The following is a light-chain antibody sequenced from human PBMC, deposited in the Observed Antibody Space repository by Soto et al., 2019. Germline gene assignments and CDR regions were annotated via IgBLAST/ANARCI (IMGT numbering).Light chain of an antibody. CDR2: GAS. V-gene: IGKV3-20*01. J-gene: IGKJ1*01. Sequence: EIVLTQSPGTLSLSPGERATLSCRASQSVSYSYLAWYQQKPGQAPRLLIYGASSRATGIPDRFSGSGSGTDFTLTISRLEPEDFAVYYCQQYRNSPRTFGQGTKVEIK. CDR1: QSVSYSY. CDR3: QQYRNSPRT.